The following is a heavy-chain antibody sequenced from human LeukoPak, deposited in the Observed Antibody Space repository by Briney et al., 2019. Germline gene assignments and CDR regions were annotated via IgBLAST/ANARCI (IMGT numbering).Heavy chain of an antibody. CDR3: AREGYSYGFDY. CDR1: GGSISSGSYY. Sequence: SQTLSLTCTVSGGSISSGSYYWSWIRQPAGKGLEWIGRIYTSGSTNYNPSLKNRVTISVDTSKNQFSLKLSSVTAADTAVYYCAREGYSYGFDYWGQGTLVTVSS. V-gene: IGHV4-61*02. J-gene: IGHJ4*02. CDR2: IYTSGST. D-gene: IGHD5-18*01.